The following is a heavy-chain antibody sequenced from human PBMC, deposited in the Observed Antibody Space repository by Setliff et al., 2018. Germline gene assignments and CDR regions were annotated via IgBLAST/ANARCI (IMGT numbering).Heavy chain of an antibody. CDR2: IFYSGDT. V-gene: IGHV4-59*02. Sequence: SETLSLTCTVSGASVRSHYWSWIRQPPGKGLEWIGFIFYSGDTKSNPSLKSRVTMSVDTSKNQFSLKLSSVTAADTAAYYCARDRTYYGSGTYTRWFDYWGQGTLVTVSS. D-gene: IGHD3-10*01. J-gene: IGHJ4*02. CDR3: ARDRTYYGSGTYTRWFDY. CDR1: GASVRSHY.